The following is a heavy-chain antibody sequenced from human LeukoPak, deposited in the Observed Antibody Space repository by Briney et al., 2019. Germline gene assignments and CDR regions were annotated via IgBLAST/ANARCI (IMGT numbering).Heavy chain of an antibody. CDR2: IYYTGAT. D-gene: IGHD5-18*01. CDR1: GGSISSYY. V-gene: IGHV4-59*01. Sequence: PSETLSPTCTVSGGSISSYYWSWIRLPPGKGLEWIGYIYYTGATYYNPSLKSRVTISLDTSKNQFSLKLSSVTAADAAVYYCARAGYSYGTGYYFDYWGQGALVTVSS. CDR3: ARAGYSYGTGYYFDY. J-gene: IGHJ4*02.